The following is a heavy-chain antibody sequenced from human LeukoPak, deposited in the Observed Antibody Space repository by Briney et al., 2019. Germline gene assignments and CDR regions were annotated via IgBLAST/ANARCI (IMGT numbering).Heavy chain of an antibody. D-gene: IGHD5-24*01. Sequence: SETLSLTCTVSGGSISSYYWSWIRQPPGKGLEWIGYIYYSGSTNYNPSLKSRVTISVDTSKNQFSLKLSSVTAADTAVYYCARPFRSRDGYSYFDYWGQGTLVTVSS. CDR1: GGSISSYY. J-gene: IGHJ4*02. V-gene: IGHV4-59*08. CDR2: IYYSGST. CDR3: ARPFRSRDGYSYFDY.